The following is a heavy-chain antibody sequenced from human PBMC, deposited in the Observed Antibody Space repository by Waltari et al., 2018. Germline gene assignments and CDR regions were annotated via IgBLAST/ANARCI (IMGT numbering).Heavy chain of an antibody. CDR1: GGSISSSSYY. CDR2: IYYSGST. Sequence: QLQLQESGPGLVKPSETLSLTCTVSGGSISSSSYYWGWIRQPPGKGLGWIGSIYYSGSTYYNPSLKSRVTISVDTSKNQFSLKLSSVTAADTAVYYCARPPGADTAMAIDAFDIWGQGTMVTVSS. V-gene: IGHV4-39*01. J-gene: IGHJ3*02. D-gene: IGHD5-18*01. CDR3: ARPPGADTAMAIDAFDI.